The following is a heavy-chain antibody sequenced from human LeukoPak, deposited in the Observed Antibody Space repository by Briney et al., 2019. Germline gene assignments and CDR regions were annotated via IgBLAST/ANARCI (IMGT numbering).Heavy chain of an antibody. Sequence: GGSLTLSCAASGFNFRASSMHWVRQAPGKGPEWVGRISSKVDGYATVYGASVQGRFSISRDDSKNMVYLQMNSLKTEDTAIYYCTRPSAAYKTTLPTDYWGQGILVTVSS. CDR3: TRPSAAYKTTLPTDY. CDR2: ISSKVDGYAT. CDR1: GFNFRASS. V-gene: IGHV3-73*01. D-gene: IGHD1-14*01. J-gene: IGHJ4*02.